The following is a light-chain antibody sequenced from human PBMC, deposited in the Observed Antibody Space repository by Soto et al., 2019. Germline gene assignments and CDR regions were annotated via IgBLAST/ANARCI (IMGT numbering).Light chain of an antibody. CDR2: EAS. Sequence: EIVLTQSPATLSLSPGERATLSCRASQSVGSYLAWYQQKPGQAPRLLIYEASNRATGIPARFSGSGSGTDFTLSISSLEPEDFAVYYCQQRSNWPPNFGPGTKVDIK. CDR3: QQRSNWPPN. J-gene: IGKJ3*01. V-gene: IGKV3-11*01. CDR1: QSVGSY.